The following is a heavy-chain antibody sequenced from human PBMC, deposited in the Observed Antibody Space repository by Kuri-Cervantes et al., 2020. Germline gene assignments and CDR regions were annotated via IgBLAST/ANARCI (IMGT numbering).Heavy chain of an antibody. Sequence: GGSLRLSCAASGFTFDDYAMHWVRQAPGKGLEWVAVIWNDGSNKYYADSVKGRFTISRDNSKNTMYLQMNNLRSEDTAVYYCAKDRYYGSEIHYMDVWGKGTTVTVSS. CDR2: IWNDGSNK. J-gene: IGHJ6*03. V-gene: IGHV3-30*02. CDR1: GFTFDDYA. D-gene: IGHD3-10*01. CDR3: AKDRYYGSEIHYMDV.